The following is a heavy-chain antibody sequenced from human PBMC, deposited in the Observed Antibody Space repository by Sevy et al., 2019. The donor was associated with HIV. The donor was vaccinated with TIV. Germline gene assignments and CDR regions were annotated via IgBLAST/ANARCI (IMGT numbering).Heavy chain of an antibody. CDR3: VHAVRAAAGLIDF. CDR1: GLSLTTGGVG. V-gene: IGHV2-5*01. CDR2: VYWNDEK. Sequence: SGPTLVNPTQTLTLTCSFSGLSLTTGGVGVGWIRQPPGEALEWLALVYWNDEKHYSPSLKTRLTITKDTSKNQVVLTMTNMDPVDTATYFWVHAVRAAAGLIDFWGQGTVVTVSS. J-gene: IGHJ4*02. D-gene: IGHD6-13*01.